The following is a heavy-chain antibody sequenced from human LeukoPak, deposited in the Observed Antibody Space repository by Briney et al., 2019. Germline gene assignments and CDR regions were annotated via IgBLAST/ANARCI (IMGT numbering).Heavy chain of an antibody. CDR2: INHSGST. V-gene: IGHV4-34*01. D-gene: IGHD2-2*02. CDR1: GGSFSDYY. J-gene: IGHJ4*02. Sequence: SETLSLTCVVYGGSFSDYYWTWIRQPPGKGLEWIGEINHSGSTNYNPSLKSRVTISVDTSKNQFSLKLSSVTAADTAVYYCARPNQKDHCSRISCYRYFDYWGQGTLVTVSS. CDR3: ARPNQKDHCSRISCYRYFDY.